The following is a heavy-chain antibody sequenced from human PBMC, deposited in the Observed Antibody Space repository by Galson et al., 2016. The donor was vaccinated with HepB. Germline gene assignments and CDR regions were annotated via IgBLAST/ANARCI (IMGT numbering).Heavy chain of an antibody. CDR2: IWYDGNNK. D-gene: IGHD2-2*01. CDR3: AKGLAYCSGTSCLSYSDSPGGGMDV. V-gene: IGHV3-33*06. J-gene: IGHJ6*02. Sequence: SLRLSCAASGFTVNSDWMHWVRQAPGKGLEWLAVIWYDGNNKYYLNSVKGRITISRDNSKNMLYLQLNSLRVEDTAVYYCAKGLAYCSGTSCLSYSDSPGGGMDVWGQGTTVTVSS. CDR1: GFTVNSDW.